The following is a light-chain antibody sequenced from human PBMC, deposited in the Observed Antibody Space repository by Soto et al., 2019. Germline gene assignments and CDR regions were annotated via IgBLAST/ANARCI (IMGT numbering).Light chain of an antibody. CDR1: QSVSSSY. V-gene: IGKV3-20*01. J-gene: IGKJ4*01. Sequence: ERVLTQSPGTLSLSPGERATRSCRASQSVSSSYLAWYQQKPGQAPRLLIYGASSRATGIPDRFSGSGSGTDFTLTISRLEPEDFAVYYCQQYGSSPKLTFGGGTKVDIK. CDR3: QQYGSSPKLT. CDR2: GAS.